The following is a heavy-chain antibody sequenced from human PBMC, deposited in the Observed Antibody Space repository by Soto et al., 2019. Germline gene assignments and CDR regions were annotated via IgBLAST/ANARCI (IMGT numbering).Heavy chain of an antibody. D-gene: IGHD3-3*01. J-gene: IGHJ6*02. CDR2: ISYDGSNK. CDR1: GFTFSSYG. CDR3: AKDGDXDFWSGSKSHYYYGMDV. V-gene: IGHV3-30*18. Sequence: PGGSLRLSCAASGFTFSSYGMHWVRQAPGKGLEWVAVISYDGSNKYYADSVKGRFTISRDNSKNTLYLQMNSLRAEDTAVYYCAKDGDXDFWSGSKSHYYYGMDVWGQGTTVTVSS.